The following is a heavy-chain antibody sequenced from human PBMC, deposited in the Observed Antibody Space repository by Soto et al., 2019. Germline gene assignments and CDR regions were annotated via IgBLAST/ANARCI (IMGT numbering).Heavy chain of an antibody. D-gene: IGHD4-17*01. CDR3: ATWVDYGDFEGFDF. CDR1: GYSFTDYK. Sequence: PSVKVSCKTSGYSFTDYKLHWVRQAPGQGLEWMGWVDPNGGGSNSAQKFQGSVTMTWDTSITTAYLDLTRLTTNDTATYFCATWVDYGDFEGFDFWGQGTLVTVS. V-gene: IGHV1-2*04. CDR2: VDPNGGGS. J-gene: IGHJ4*02.